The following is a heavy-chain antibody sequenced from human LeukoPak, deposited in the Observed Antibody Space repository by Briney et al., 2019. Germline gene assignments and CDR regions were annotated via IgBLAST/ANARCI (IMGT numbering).Heavy chain of an antibody. CDR2: ISGSGGST. D-gene: IGHD2-21*01. V-gene: IGHV3-23*01. Sequence: GGFLRLSCAASGFTFSSYAMSWVRQAPGKGLEWVSAISGSGGSTYYADSVKGRFTISRDNSKNTLYLQMNSLRAEDTAVYYCAKALEVCGGVCYLYYFDYWGQGTLVTVSS. CDR3: AKALEVCGGVCYLYYFDY. CDR1: GFTFSSYA. J-gene: IGHJ4*02.